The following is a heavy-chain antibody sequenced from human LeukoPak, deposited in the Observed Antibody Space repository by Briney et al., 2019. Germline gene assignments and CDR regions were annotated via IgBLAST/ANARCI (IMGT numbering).Heavy chain of an antibody. CDR3: ARGGYCSSTSCYIGWFDP. CDR2: INPNSGGT. CDR1: GYTFTGYY. V-gene: IGHV1-2*02. J-gene: IGHJ5*02. D-gene: IGHD2-2*02. Sequence: ASVKVSCKASGYTFTGYYMHWVRQAPGQGLEWMGWINPNSGGTNYAQKFQGRVTMTRGTSISTAYMELSRLRSDDTAVYYCARGGYCSSTSCYIGWFDPWGQGTLVTVSS.